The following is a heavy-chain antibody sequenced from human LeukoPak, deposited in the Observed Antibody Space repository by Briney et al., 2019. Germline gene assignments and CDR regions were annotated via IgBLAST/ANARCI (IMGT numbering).Heavy chain of an antibody. CDR1: GFTFSDYA. V-gene: IGHV3-64*01. CDR2: FTNNGGST. D-gene: IGHD5-24*01. CDR3: VTDGAGYNYDY. Sequence: GGSLRLSCAASGFTFSDYAMHWVRQAPGKGLEFVSAFTNNGGSTYYANSVKGRFTISRDNSKNTLFLQMGSLRAEDLAVYYCVTDGAGYNYDYWGQGTLVTVSS. J-gene: IGHJ4*02.